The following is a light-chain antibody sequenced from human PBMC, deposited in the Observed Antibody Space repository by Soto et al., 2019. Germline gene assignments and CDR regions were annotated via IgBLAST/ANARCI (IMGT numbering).Light chain of an antibody. V-gene: IGKV3-11*01. CDR3: QQRSTWPPFT. J-gene: IGKJ3*01. CDR1: QSVGTS. Sequence: EIVLTQSPATLSLSPGERATLSCRASQSVGTSLAWYQQKPGQAPKVLIYDASNRATGVPDRFRGSGSGTDFILTISKLEPEDFAVYYCQQRSTWPPFTFGPGTKVDI. CDR2: DAS.